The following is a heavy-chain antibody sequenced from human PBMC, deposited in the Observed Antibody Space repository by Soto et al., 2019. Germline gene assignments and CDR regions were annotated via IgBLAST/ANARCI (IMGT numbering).Heavy chain of an antibody. CDR1: GGSIRRSDSC. Sequence: PSETLSLTCSVSGGSIRRSDSCWSWVRQFPGKGLEWIAYITDSGRTDYNPSLKSRATISIDTSKNQFFLNLSSMTAADTAVYFCERVRIKSGTLEYSFDFWGQRDLVTVSS. V-gene: IGHV4-31*03. CDR3: ERVRIKSGTLEYSFDF. J-gene: IGHJ4*02. CDR2: ITDSGRT.